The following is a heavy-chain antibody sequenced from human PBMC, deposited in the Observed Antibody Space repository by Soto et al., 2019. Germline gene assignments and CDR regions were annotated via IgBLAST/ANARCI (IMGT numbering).Heavy chain of an antibody. Sequence: PGGSLRLSCAASGFTFSSYGMHWVRQAPGKGLEWVAVISYDGSNKYYADSVKGRFTISRDNSKNTLYLQMNSLRAEDTAVHYCAKDLWWSLLHPHYYYGMDVWGQGTTVTVSS. J-gene: IGHJ6*02. CDR2: ISYDGSNK. CDR3: AKDLWWSLLHPHYYYGMDV. V-gene: IGHV3-30*18. CDR1: GFTFSSYG. D-gene: IGHD2-21*01.